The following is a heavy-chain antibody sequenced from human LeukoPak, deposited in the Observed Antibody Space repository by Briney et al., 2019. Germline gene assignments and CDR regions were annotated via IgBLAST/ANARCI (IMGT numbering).Heavy chain of an antibody. D-gene: IGHD2-2*02. CDR2: INHSGST. V-gene: IGHV4-34*01. CDR1: GGSFSGYY. Sequence: SETLSLTCAVYGGSFSGYYWSWIRQPPGKGLEWIGEINHSGSTNYNPSLKSRVTISVDTSKNQFSLKLSSVTAADTAVYYCARGRGYCSSTSCYTRGITGTLGFDPWGQGTLVTVSS. J-gene: IGHJ5*02. CDR3: ARGRGYCSSTSCYTRGITGTLGFDP.